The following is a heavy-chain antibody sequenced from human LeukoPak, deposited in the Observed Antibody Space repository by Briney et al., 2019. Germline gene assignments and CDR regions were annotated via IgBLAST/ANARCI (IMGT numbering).Heavy chain of an antibody. CDR3: ARALAVAGTGGFDT. V-gene: IGHV3-74*01. CDR2: INSDGRIT. D-gene: IGHD6-19*01. Sequence: GGSLRLSCAAFGFTFSSYWLHWVRQAPGKGLVWVSRINSDGRITSYADSVKGRFTISRENAKNTLYLQMTSLRADDTAVYYCARALAVAGTGGFDTWGQGTLVTVSS. CDR1: GFTFSSYW. J-gene: IGHJ5*02.